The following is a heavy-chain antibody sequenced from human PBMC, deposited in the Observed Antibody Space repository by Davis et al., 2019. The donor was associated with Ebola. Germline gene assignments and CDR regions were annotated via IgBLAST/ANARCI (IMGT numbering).Heavy chain of an antibody. J-gene: IGHJ5*02. CDR1: GDSVSSNSVV. CDR2: TYYRSKWYN. Sequence: SETLSLTCAISGDSVSSNSVVWNWIRQSPSRGLEWLGRTYYRSKWYNDYAVSMKSRITINPDTSSNQFSLQLNSVIPEDTAVYYCARGTRTIFGVVVSPNWFDPWGQGTLVTVSP. CDR3: ARGTRTIFGVVVSPNWFDP. V-gene: IGHV6-1*01. D-gene: IGHD3-3*01.